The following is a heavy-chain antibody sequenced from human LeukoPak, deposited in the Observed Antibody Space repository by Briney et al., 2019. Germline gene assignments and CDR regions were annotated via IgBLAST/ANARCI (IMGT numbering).Heavy chain of an antibody. V-gene: IGHV4-39*01. CDR3: ARCLDVYYDSSGLDY. J-gene: IGHJ4*02. D-gene: IGHD3-22*01. Sequence: PSETLSLTCTVSGGSISSSSYYWDWIRQPPGKGLEWIGNLYYSGSAHYNPSLKSRVTISVDTSKNQFSLKLNSVTAADTAVYYCARCLDVYYDSSGLDYWGQGTLVTVSS. CDR1: GGSISSSSYY. CDR2: LYYSGSA.